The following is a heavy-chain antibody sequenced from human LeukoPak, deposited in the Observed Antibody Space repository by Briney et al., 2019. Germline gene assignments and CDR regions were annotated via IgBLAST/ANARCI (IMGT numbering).Heavy chain of an antibody. Sequence: GASVKVSCKVSGYTLTELSMHWVRQAPGKGLEWMGGFDPEDGETIYAQKFQGRVTMTEDTSTDTAYMELSSLRSEATAVYYCATSYGSGSYDYFDYWGQGTLVTVSS. CDR2: FDPEDGET. CDR3: ATSYGSGSYDYFDY. J-gene: IGHJ4*02. CDR1: GYTLTELS. D-gene: IGHD3-10*01. V-gene: IGHV1-24*01.